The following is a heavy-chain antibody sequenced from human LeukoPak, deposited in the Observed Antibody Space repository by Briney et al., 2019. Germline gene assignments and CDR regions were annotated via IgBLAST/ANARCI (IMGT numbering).Heavy chain of an antibody. CDR2: INCNSGDT. D-gene: IGHD3-9*01. CDR1: AYTFTGYY. J-gene: IGHJ4*02. Sequence: ASVKVSCKASAYTFTGYYLHWVRQAPGQGPEWMGWINCNSGDTNYAQKFQGRVSMTRDTSTSTAYMELTRLRPDDTAVYYFARPVLRYYDWVNFFDYWGQGSLVSVSS. CDR3: ARPVLRYYDWVNFFDY. V-gene: IGHV1-2*02.